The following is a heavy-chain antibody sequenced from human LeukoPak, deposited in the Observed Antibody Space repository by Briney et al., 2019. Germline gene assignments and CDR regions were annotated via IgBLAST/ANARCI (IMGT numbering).Heavy chain of an antibody. V-gene: IGHV1-69*05. CDR2: IIPIFGTA. Sequence: ASVKVSCEASGGTFSSYAISWVRQAPGQGLEWMGGIIPIFGTANYAQKFQGRVTITTDKSTSTAYMELSSLRSEDTAAYYCALGSGTAGPFDIWGQGTMVTVSS. CDR3: ALGSGTAGPFDI. J-gene: IGHJ3*02. CDR1: GGTFSSYA. D-gene: IGHD2-21*02.